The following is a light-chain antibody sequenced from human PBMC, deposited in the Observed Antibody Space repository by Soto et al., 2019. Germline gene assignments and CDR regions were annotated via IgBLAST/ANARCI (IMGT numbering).Light chain of an antibody. J-gene: IGKJ5*01. CDR3: QQLNG. Sequence: DIQLTQSPSFLSASVGDRVTITCRASQGISSYLAWYQQKPGKAPKLLIYAASTLQSGVPSRFGGSGSGTEFTLTISSLQPEDFATYYCQQLNGFGQGTRLEIK. V-gene: IGKV1-9*01. CDR2: AAS. CDR1: QGISSY.